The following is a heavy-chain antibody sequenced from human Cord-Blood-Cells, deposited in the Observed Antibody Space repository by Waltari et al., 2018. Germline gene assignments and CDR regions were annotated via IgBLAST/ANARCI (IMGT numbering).Heavy chain of an antibody. J-gene: IGHJ2*01. D-gene: IGHD3-16*01. CDR3: ARVVWWSGYVDR. CDR2: INNRRST. Sequence: QEQLQQWGAGLLKPSATLSLTSAVYGGSFSGYYWRWTRQRPGTGREWIGEINNRRSTNSNPSVKRRVTMSVDTPRNQFSLRLRAVFAADAAVYYCARVVWWSGYVDRWGRGTLVTVSS. CDR1: GGSFSGYY. V-gene: IGHV4-34*01.